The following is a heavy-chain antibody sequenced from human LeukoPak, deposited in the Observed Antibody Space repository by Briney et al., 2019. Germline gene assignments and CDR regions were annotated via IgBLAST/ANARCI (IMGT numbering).Heavy chain of an antibody. CDR1: GITFSSHA. D-gene: IGHD5-24*01. Sequence: GGSLRLSCAASGITFSSHAMSWVRQAAGKGLEWVSLISGSGGQTYYGDSVKGRFTISRDNSTNRLYLQMNSLRPEDTAVYYCAKGGAATMRDGYNYYYYYMEVWGRGTTVTVSS. V-gene: IGHV3-23*01. CDR3: AKGGAATMRDGYNYYYYYMEV. CDR2: ISGSGGQT. J-gene: IGHJ6*03.